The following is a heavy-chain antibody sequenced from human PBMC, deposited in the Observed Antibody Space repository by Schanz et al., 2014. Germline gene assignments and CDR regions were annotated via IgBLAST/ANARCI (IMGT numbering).Heavy chain of an antibody. CDR2: IIPTLDKT. CDR1: GGTFSSST. CDR3: AKVDRTRYYAMDV. V-gene: IGHV1-69*08. J-gene: IGHJ6*02. Sequence: QVQLVQSGAEVKKPGSSVKVSCKASGGTFSSSTLTWVRQAPGQGLEWMGRIIPTLDKTNYAQKFQGRVTMTADKSTSTVYMEVSGLRSEDTAVYYCAKVDRTRYYAMDVWGQGTTVTVSS. D-gene: IGHD3-9*01.